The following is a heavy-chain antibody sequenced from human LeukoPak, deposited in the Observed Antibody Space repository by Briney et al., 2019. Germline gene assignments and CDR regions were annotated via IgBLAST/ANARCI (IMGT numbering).Heavy chain of an antibody. D-gene: IGHD2-2*02. CDR2: ISSSSSYT. CDR3: ARVGDIVVVPAAIGL. Sequence: GGSLRLSCAASGFTFSDYYMSWIRQAPGKGLEWVSYISSSSSYTNYADSVKGRFTISRDNAKNSLYLQMNSLRAEDTAVYYSARVGDIVVVPAAIGLWGQGTMVTVSS. J-gene: IGHJ3*01. V-gene: IGHV3-11*06. CDR1: GFTFSDYY.